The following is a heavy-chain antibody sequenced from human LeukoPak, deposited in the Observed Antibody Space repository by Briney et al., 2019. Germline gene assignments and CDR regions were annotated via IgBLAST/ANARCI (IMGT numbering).Heavy chain of an antibody. V-gene: IGHV3-21*01. Sequence: GGSPRLYCEASGFTFSSYSMNWVRQAPGKGLEWVSSISSSSSYIYYADSVKGRFTISRDNAKNSLYLQMNSLRAEDAAVYYCARVGYSGYDPLNDYWGQGTLVTVSS. J-gene: IGHJ4*02. CDR1: GFTFSSYS. CDR3: ARVGYSGYDPLNDY. D-gene: IGHD5-12*01. CDR2: ISSSSSYI.